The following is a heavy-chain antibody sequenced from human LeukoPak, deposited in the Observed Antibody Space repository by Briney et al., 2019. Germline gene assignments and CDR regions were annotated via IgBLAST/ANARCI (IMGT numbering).Heavy chain of an antibody. CDR2: IYPSDSNT. V-gene: IGHV5-51*01. Sequence: GESLKISCKGSGYTFTSYWIGWVRQMPGKGLEWMGIIYPSDSNTRYSPSFQGQVTISADKSISTAYLQWSSLKASDTAIYYCARQNRDGYNLGDYWGQGTLVAVSS. CDR1: GYTFTSYW. CDR3: ARQNRDGYNLGDY. D-gene: IGHD5-24*01. J-gene: IGHJ4*02.